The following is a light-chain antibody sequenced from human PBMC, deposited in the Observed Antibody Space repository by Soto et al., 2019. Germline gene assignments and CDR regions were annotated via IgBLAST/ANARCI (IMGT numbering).Light chain of an antibody. V-gene: IGKV1-39*01. J-gene: IGKJ5*01. CDR3: QQTYSTPIT. CDR1: QTISNT. Sequence: DIQMTQSPSSLSASVGDRVTITCRASQTISNTLNWYQQRPGKPPNLLIYASSTLQSGVPPRFSGGGSGKEFTLTIGSLQPEDFATYYCQQTYSTPITFGQGTRLEIK. CDR2: ASS.